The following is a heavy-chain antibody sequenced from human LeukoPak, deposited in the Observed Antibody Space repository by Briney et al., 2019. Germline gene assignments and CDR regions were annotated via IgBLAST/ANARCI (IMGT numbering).Heavy chain of an antibody. V-gene: IGHV3-7*01. J-gene: IGHJ4*02. Sequence: GGSLRLSCAASGFTFSNYWMTWVRQAPGKGLEWVANIKHDGSEKYYVDSVKGRFTVSRDNAKNSLSLQMSSLRVEDTAVYYCARGVPTGIDYFDYWGQGTLITVSS. D-gene: IGHD1-1*01. CDR3: ARGVPTGIDYFDY. CDR2: IKHDGSEK. CDR1: GFTFSNYW.